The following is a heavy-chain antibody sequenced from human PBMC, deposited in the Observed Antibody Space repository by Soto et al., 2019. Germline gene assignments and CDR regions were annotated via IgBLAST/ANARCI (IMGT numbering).Heavy chain of an antibody. CDR2: ISGSGGST. J-gene: IGHJ6*02. D-gene: IGHD3-3*01. CDR3: AKDLEVFGVAPHYYYGMDV. CDR1: GFTFSSYA. V-gene: IGHV3-23*01. Sequence: EVQLLESGGGLVQPGGSLRLSCAASGFTFSSYAMSWVRQAPGKGLEWVSAISGSGGSTYYADSVKGRFTISRDNSKNTLYLQMNSLRAEDTAVYYCAKDLEVFGVAPHYYYGMDVWGQGTTVTVSS.